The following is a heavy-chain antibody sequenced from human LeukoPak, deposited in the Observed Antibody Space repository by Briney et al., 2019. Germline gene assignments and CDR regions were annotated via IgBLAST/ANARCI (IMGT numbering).Heavy chain of an antibody. J-gene: IGHJ5*02. CDR2: IHYTGST. CDR3: ASNSYGSGHGWFDV. CDR1: GVSISTYY. Sequence: PSETLSLTCSVSGVSISTYYWSWIRQPPGKGLEWMGYIHYTGSTNYNPSLKSRVTISVDTSKRQLSLMLRSVTAADTAVYYCASNSYGSGHGWFDVWGQGTLVTVSS. D-gene: IGHD3-10*01. V-gene: IGHV4-59*01.